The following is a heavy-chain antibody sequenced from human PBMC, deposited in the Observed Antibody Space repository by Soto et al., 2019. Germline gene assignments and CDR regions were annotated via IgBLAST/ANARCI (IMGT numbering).Heavy chain of an antibody. CDR3: AKYRRTEADGYTLAY. Sequence: SETLSLTCTVSGDSISSYYWSWIRQPPGRGLEWIGYIYYNGNTNYNPSLESRVTMSVGRSKNQFSLKLRSVTAADTAVYYCAKYRRTEADGYTLAYWGQGILVTVSS. D-gene: IGHD5-12*01. J-gene: IGHJ4*02. V-gene: IGHV4-59*01. CDR2: IYYNGNT. CDR1: GDSISSYY.